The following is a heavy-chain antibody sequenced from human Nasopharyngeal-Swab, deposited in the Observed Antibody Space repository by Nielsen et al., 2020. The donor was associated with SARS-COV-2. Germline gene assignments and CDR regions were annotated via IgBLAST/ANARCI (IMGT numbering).Heavy chain of an antibody. D-gene: IGHD4-23*01. J-gene: IGHJ4*02. Sequence: GESLKISCAASGFTFSSYSMKWVRQAPGKGLEWISAISTRGTDIYYADSVKGRFTISRYNARKSLFLQMTSLRAEDTAVYYCASDYGGNQPIFDYWGQGTLVTVSS. CDR1: GFTFSSYS. CDR2: ISTRGTDI. V-gene: IGHV3-21*01. CDR3: ASDYGGNQPIFDY.